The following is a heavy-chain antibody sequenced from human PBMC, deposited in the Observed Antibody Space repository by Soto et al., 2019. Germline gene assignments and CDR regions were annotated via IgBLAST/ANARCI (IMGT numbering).Heavy chain of an antibody. V-gene: IGHV3-49*04. CDR1: GFTFGDYA. CDR2: IRSKAYGGTT. D-gene: IGHD4-17*01. J-gene: IGHJ6*02. Sequence: GGSLRLSCTASGFTFGDYAMSWVRQAPGKGLEWVGFIRSKAYGGTTEYAASVKGRFTISRDDSKSIAYLQMNSLKTEDTAVYYCTTGDYAYYYYGMDVWGQGTTVTVSS. CDR3: TTGDYAYYYYGMDV.